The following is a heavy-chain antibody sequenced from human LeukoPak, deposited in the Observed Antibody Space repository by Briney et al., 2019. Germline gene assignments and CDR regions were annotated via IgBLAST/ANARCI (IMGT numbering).Heavy chain of an antibody. D-gene: IGHD3-22*01. Sequence: GGSLRLSCAASGFIFEDYTMHWVRQAPGKTLEWVSLISWDGTTYYAESVKGRFTISRDNSKDSLYLQMDTLRSEDTAFYYCVKDLSYESSRSFFDFWGQGTLVTVS. V-gene: IGHV3-43*01. CDR1: GFIFEDYT. CDR3: VKDLSYESSRSFFDF. CDR2: ISWDGTT. J-gene: IGHJ4*02.